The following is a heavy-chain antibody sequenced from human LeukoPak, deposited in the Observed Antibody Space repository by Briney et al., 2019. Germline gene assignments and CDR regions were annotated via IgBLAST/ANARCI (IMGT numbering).Heavy chain of an antibody. CDR2: ISHDGNTK. V-gene: IGHV3-33*01. D-gene: IGHD3-9*01. J-gene: IGHJ4*02. Sequence: GGSLRLSCAGSGFTFSTYVMHWVRQVPGKGLEWVARISHDGNTKFYADSVKGRFTISRDNSRNTLSLEMYSLRAEDTAMYYCARDRDWMLYDYWGQGTLVTVSS. CDR3: ARDRDWMLYDY. CDR1: GFTFSTYV.